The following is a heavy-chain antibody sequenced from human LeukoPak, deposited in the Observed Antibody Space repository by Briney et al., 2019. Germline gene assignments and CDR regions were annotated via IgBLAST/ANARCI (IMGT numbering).Heavy chain of an antibody. J-gene: IGHJ4*02. V-gene: IGHV3-21*05. CDR2: ISSSSSYI. CDR3: ARVGRMTALDY. D-gene: IGHD2-8*01. Sequence: KAGGSLRLSCAASGFTFSSYSMNWVRQAPGKGLEWVSYISSSSSYIYYADSVKGRFTISRDNAKNSLYLQMNSLRAEDTAVYYCARVGRMTALDYWGQGTLVTVSS. CDR1: GFTFSSYS.